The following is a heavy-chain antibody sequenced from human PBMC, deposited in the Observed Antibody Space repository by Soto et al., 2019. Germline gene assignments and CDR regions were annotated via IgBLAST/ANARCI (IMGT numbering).Heavy chain of an antibody. J-gene: IGHJ4*02. Sequence: QVQLVESGGGVVQPGRSLRLSCAASGFTFSSYGMHWVRQAPGKGLEWVAVIWYDGSNKYYADSVKGRFTISRDNSKNTLYLQMNSLRAEDTAVYYCASRGSSSDGSDYWGQGTLVTVFS. CDR3: ASRGSSSDGSDY. CDR2: IWYDGSNK. CDR1: GFTFSSYG. V-gene: IGHV3-33*01. D-gene: IGHD6-6*01.